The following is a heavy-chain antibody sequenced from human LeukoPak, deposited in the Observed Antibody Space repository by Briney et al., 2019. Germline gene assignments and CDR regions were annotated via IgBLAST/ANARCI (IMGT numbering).Heavy chain of an antibody. CDR2: ISYSGNS. Sequence: SETLSLTCTVSGGSISSYYWSWIRQPPGKGLEWIGYISYSGNSDYHPSLKSRVTMSVDTSKNQFSLRLTSVTAADTAVYYCARGTVEYSYGDLYDYWGQGTLVTVSS. D-gene: IGHD5-18*01. V-gene: IGHV4-59*01. J-gene: IGHJ4*02. CDR3: ARGTVEYSYGDLYDY. CDR1: GGSISSYY.